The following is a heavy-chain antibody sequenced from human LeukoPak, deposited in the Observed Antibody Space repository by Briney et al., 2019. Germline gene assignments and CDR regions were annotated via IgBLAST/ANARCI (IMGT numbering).Heavy chain of an antibody. D-gene: IGHD4-11*01. CDR2: IDPSDSYT. CDR3: ARHRSNGWFDP. V-gene: IGHV5-10-1*01. J-gene: IGHJ5*02. CDR1: GYSFTTYW. Sequence: GEALKISCNGSGYSFTTYWISWVRQMPGKGLEWMGRIDPSDSYTNYSPSFQGHVTISADKSISTAYLQWSSLKAADTAMYYCARHRSNGWFDPWGQGTLVTVSS.